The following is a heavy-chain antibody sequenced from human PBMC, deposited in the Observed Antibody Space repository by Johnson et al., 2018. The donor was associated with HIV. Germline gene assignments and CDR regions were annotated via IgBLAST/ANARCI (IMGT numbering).Heavy chain of an antibody. V-gene: IGHV3-30*04. CDR3: WIIGTTRHDAFDI. Sequence: QVQLVESGGGVVQPGRSLRLSCAASGFTFSSYAMHWVRQAPGKGLEWVAVISYDGSNKYYADSVKGRFTISSDDSENTVYLQMNSLKTEDTAVYYCWIIGTTRHDAFDIWGRGTMVTVSS. CDR1: GFTFSSYA. J-gene: IGHJ3*02. CDR2: ISYDGSNK. D-gene: IGHD1-7*01.